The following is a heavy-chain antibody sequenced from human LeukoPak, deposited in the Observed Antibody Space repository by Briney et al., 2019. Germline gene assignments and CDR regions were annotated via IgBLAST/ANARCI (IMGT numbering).Heavy chain of an antibody. CDR3: ARSRYYYDSSGPIDY. V-gene: IGHV3-20*04. CDR2: ITWDGGST. CDR1: GLTFDDYT. D-gene: IGHD3-22*01. Sequence: GGSLRLSCAASGLTFDDYTIHWVRLAPGKGLEWVSLITWDGGSTGYADSVKGRFTISRDNAKNSLYLQMNSLRAEDTALYYCARSRYYYDSSGPIDYWGQGTLVTVSS. J-gene: IGHJ4*02.